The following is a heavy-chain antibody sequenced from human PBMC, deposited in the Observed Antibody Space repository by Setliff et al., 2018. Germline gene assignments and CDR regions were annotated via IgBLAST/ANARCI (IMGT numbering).Heavy chain of an antibody. CDR2: IYYGGSA. Sequence: NPSETLSLTCTVSGGSISSYYWSWIRQPPGKGLEWIGYIYYGGSAYYNPSLKSRVTISVDTSKNQFSLKLSSVTAADTAMYYCARILGYCSGGSCYVPYWGQGTLVTVS. V-gene: IGHV4-59*12. D-gene: IGHD2-15*01. CDR3: ARILGYCSGGSCYVPY. J-gene: IGHJ4*02. CDR1: GGSISSYY.